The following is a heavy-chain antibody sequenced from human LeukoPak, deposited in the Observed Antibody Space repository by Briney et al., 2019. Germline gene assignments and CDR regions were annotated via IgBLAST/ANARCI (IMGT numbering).Heavy chain of an antibody. J-gene: IGHJ3*02. CDR2: IKQDGSEK. V-gene: IGHV3-7*01. D-gene: IGHD2-15*01. Sequence: GGSLRLSCAASGFTFSSYWMSWVRQAPGKGLEWVANIKQDGSEKYYVDSVKGRFTISRDNAKNSLYLQMNSLRAEDTAVYYCAREWGGSSLSNSYPELAFDIWGQGTMVTVSS. CDR1: GFTFSSYW. CDR3: AREWGGSSLSNSYPELAFDI.